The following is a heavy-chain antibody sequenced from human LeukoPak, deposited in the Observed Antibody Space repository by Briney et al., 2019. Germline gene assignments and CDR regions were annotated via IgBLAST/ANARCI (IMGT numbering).Heavy chain of an antibody. CDR2: IYYSGST. Sequence: PSETLSLTCTVSGGSISSYYWSWLRQPPGKGLEWIGYIYYSGSTNYNPSLKSRVTISVDTSKNQFSLKLSSVTAADTAVYYCAREGSSGYYDYWGQGTLVTVSS. V-gene: IGHV4-59*01. CDR1: GGSISSYY. CDR3: AREGSSGYYDY. D-gene: IGHD3-22*01. J-gene: IGHJ4*02.